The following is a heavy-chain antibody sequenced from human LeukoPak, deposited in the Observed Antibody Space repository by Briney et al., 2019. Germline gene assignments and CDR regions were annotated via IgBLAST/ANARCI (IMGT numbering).Heavy chain of an antibody. Sequence: PGGSLRLSCAASGFTFSSYWMSWVRQAPGKGLEWVANIKQDGSEKYYVDSVKGRFTISRDNAKNSLYLQMNSLRAGDTAVYYCARGSLGGQVVPAAMNAFDIWGQGTMVTVSS. CDR1: GFTFSSYW. D-gene: IGHD2-2*01. V-gene: IGHV3-7*02. CDR2: IKQDGSEK. J-gene: IGHJ3*02. CDR3: ARGSLGGQVVPAAMNAFDI.